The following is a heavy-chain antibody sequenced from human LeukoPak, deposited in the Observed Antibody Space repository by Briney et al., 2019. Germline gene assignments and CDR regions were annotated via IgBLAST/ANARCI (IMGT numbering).Heavy chain of an antibody. V-gene: IGHV3-33*01. D-gene: IGHD5-18*01. CDR3: ARRGYSYGSYFFDY. Sequence: GGSLRLSCAASGFSFSSYGMHWVRQAPGKGLEWVAVIWYDGSNKYYADSVKGRFTISRDNSKNTLYLQMNSLRAEDTAVYYCARRGYSYGSYFFDYWGQGTLATVSS. CDR2: IWYDGSNK. CDR1: GFSFSSYG. J-gene: IGHJ4*02.